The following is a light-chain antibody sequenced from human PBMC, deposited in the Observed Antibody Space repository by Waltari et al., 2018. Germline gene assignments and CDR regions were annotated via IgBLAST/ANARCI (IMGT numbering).Light chain of an antibody. CDR2: AAS. Sequence: DIQMTQSPSSLSASAGDRVTITCRASQSSSDYLNWYQQKPGKAPKLLIYAASTLQSGVPSRFSGSGSGTDFALTISSLQPEDFATYYCQQSYSFGQGTRLEIK. J-gene: IGKJ5*01. CDR1: QSSSDY. CDR3: QQSYS. V-gene: IGKV1-39*01.